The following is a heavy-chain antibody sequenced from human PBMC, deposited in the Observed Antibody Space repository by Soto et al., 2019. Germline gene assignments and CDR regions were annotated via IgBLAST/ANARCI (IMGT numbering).Heavy chain of an antibody. D-gene: IGHD6-19*01. V-gene: IGHV3-53*01. CDR2: IYSGGST. CDR1: GFIVSSCY. CDR3: AKSGGNGWFADAFDV. Sequence: XGCLRRTGPGAGFIVSSCYMSWVRQAPGKGLEWISVIYSGGSTYYADSVKCRFTISRDNSENTLYLQLNSLRVEDTAVYYCAKSGGNGWFADAFDVWGQGTMVTVSS. J-gene: IGHJ3*01.